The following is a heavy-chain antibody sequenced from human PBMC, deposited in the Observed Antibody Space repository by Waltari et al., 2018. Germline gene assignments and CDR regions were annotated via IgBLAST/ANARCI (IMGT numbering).Heavy chain of an antibody. CDR2: FDTEDGET. D-gene: IGHD4-17*01. J-gene: IGHJ6*02. Sequence: QVQLVQSGAEVKKPGASVKVSCKVSGYTLTELSVHWVRQAPGKGLGWMGGFDTEDGETIYAQKFQGRVTMTEDTSTDTAYMELSSLRSEDTAVYYCATSYGGNSGYYYGMDVWGQGTTVTVSS. CDR3: ATSYGGNSGYYYGMDV. V-gene: IGHV1-24*01. CDR1: GYTLTELS.